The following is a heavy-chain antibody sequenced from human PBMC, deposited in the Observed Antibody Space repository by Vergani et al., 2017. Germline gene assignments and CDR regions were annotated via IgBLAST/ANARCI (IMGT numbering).Heavy chain of an antibody. Sequence: QVQLQESGPGLVKPSETLSLTCTVPGGSISSYYWSWIRQPPGKGLEWIGYIYYSGSTNYNPSLKSRVTISVDTSKNQFSLKLSSVTAADTGVYYCARDRRGTVTRGYYYGMDVWGQGTTVTVSS. CDR2: IYYSGST. CDR3: ARDRRGTVTRGYYYGMDV. D-gene: IGHD4-17*01. CDR1: GGSISSYY. V-gene: IGHV4-59*01. J-gene: IGHJ6*02.